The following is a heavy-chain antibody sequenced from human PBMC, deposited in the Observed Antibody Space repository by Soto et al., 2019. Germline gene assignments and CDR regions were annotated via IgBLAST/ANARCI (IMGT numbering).Heavy chain of an antibody. CDR2: IYYSGST. D-gene: IGHD3-10*01. Sequence: SETLSLTCTVSGGSISSYYWSWIRQPPGKGLEWIGYIYYSGSTNYNPSLKSRVTISVDTSKNQFSLKLSSVTAADTAVYYCARELESSDTLWGAFDIWGRGTMVTVSS. CDR1: GGSISSYY. CDR3: ARELESSDTLWGAFDI. V-gene: IGHV4-59*01. J-gene: IGHJ3*02.